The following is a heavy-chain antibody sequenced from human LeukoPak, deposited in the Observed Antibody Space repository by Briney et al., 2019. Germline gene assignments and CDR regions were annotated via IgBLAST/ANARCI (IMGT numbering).Heavy chain of an antibody. CDR1: GFTFKNYA. J-gene: IGHJ2*01. CDR3: AKYGSGDLWLLGWYFDF. CDR2: ISNDGRST. Sequence: PGGSLRLSCALSGFTFKNYAITWVRQAPGKGLEWVSSISNDGRSTHYADSVKGRFTISRDKSKNTVSLQMNSLRAEDTAVYYCAKYGSGDLWLLGWYFDFWGRGTLVTVSS. D-gene: IGHD3-22*01. V-gene: IGHV3-23*01.